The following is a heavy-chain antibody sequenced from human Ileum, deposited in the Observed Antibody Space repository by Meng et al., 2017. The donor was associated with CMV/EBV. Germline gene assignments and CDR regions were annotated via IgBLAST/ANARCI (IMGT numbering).Heavy chain of an antibody. D-gene: IGHD3-16*01. J-gene: IGHJ4*02. CDR2: IYAANSGT. Sequence: GESLKISCAASGFTFSDYAMSWVRQAPGKGLEWVSVIYAANSGTRYAASVKGRFTISRDNSKNTLYLQMDSLRAEDTAIYYCARGWSGGVDYYFDYWGQGILVTVSS. CDR3: ARGWSGGVDYYFDY. CDR1: GFTFSDYA. V-gene: IGHV3-23*03.